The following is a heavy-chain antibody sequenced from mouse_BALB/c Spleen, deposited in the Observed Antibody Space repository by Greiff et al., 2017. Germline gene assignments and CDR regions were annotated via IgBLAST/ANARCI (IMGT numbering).Heavy chain of an antibody. J-gene: IGHJ4*01. CDR1: GYSFTSYW. CDR3: TRCRRPYDYYYAMDY. Sequence: VQLKQSGTVLARPGASVKMSCKASGYSFTSYWMHWVKQRPGQGLEWIGAIYPGNSDTSYNQKFKGKAKLTAVTSASTAYMELSSLTNEDSAVYYCTRCRRPYDYYYAMDYWGQGTSVTVSS. V-gene: IGHV1-5*01. D-gene: IGHD2-4*01. CDR2: IYPGNSDT.